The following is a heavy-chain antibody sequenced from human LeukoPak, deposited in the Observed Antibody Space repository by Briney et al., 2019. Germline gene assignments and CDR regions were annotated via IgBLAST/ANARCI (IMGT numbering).Heavy chain of an antibody. Sequence: GGSLRLSCAASGFTFSSYWMHWVRQAPGKGLVWVSRINGDGSSTNYADSVKGRFTISRDSAENTLFLQMNSLRAEDTAVYYCARSYYDSSGYSDYWGQGTLVTVSS. J-gene: IGHJ4*02. V-gene: IGHV3-74*01. D-gene: IGHD3-22*01. CDR1: GFTFSSYW. CDR2: INGDGSST. CDR3: ARSYYDSSGYSDY.